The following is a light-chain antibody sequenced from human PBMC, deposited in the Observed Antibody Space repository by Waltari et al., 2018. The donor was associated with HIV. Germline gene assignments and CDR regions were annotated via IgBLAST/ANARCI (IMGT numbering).Light chain of an antibody. CDR2: GTN. J-gene: IGLJ2*01. Sequence: QSVLTQPPSVSGAPGQRVTIPCTGSRPNIGAGYDVPWYQQLPGTAPTLLIYGTNNRPSGVPDRFSGSKSGTSASLAITGLQAEDEAEYYCQSYDSSLSGWVVFGGGTKVTVL. CDR3: QSYDSSLSGWVV. V-gene: IGLV1-40*01. CDR1: RPNIGAGYD.